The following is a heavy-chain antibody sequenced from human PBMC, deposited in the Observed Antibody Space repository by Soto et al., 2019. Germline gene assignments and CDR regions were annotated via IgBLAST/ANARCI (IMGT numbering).Heavy chain of an antibody. CDR2: FYTSGST. J-gene: IGHJ5*02. Sequence: SETLSLTCTVSGGSISIYYWSLIRQSAGKGLEWIGHFYTSGSTKYNPSLKSRVTMSLDTSKNQFSLKLSSVTAADTGVYYCARERIWFKGGYCTDGVCYGNWFDTWGQGTLVTVSS. CDR3: ARERIWFKGGYCTDGVCYGNWFDT. V-gene: IGHV4-4*07. CDR1: GGSISIYY. D-gene: IGHD2-8*01.